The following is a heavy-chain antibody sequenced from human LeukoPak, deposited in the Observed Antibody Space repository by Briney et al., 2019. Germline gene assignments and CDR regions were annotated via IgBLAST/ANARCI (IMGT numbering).Heavy chain of an antibody. J-gene: IGHJ3*02. Sequence: SETLSLTCTVSGYSISSGYYWGWIRQPPGKGLVWIGTIYHSGSTYYNPSLKSRVTISVDTYKNQFSLKLSSVTAADTAVYYCARDGAVDILTGYGAFDIWGQGKMVTVSS. CDR2: IYHSGST. CDR3: ARDGAVDILTGYGAFDI. V-gene: IGHV4-38-2*02. D-gene: IGHD3-9*01. CDR1: GYSISSGYY.